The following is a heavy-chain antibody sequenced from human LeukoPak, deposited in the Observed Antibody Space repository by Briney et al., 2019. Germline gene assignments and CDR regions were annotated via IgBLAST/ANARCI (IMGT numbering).Heavy chain of an antibody. D-gene: IGHD2-2*01. Sequence: SETLSLTCAVSGYFISSGYYWGWIRPPPGKGLEWIGTISHSGSTLYNPSLKSRVTISVDTSKNQFSLKLSSVTAADTAVYYCARRSDCTSTSCYRGFDYWGQGTLVTVSS. CDR1: GYFISSGYY. CDR3: ARRSDCTSTSCYRGFDY. J-gene: IGHJ4*02. V-gene: IGHV4-38-2*01. CDR2: ISHSGST.